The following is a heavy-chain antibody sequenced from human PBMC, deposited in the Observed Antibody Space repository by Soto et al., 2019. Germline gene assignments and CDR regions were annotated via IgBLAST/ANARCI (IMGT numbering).Heavy chain of an antibody. D-gene: IGHD1-26*01. Sequence: GGSLRLSCAISGFSVSSNYLSWVRQAPGKGLEWVSVHYSGGSTYYADSVQGRFTISRDKSNNTLYLQMRRVRAEDTAVYFCARQRHNRGKVGATSPIDTWGQGTQVTVSS. V-gene: IGHV3-53*01. CDR1: GFSVSSNY. J-gene: IGHJ5*02. CDR3: ARQRHNRGKVGATSPIDT. CDR2: HYSGGST.